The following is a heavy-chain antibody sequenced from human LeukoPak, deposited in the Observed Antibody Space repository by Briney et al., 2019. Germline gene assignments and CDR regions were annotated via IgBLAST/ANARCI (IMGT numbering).Heavy chain of an antibody. J-gene: IGHJ4*02. CDR3: AREQVATISYYFDY. D-gene: IGHD2-15*01. Sequence: SETLSLTCTVSGGSVSSGSYYWSWIRQPPGKGLEWIGYIYYSGDTNYNPSLKSRVTISIDTSKNQFSLKLSSVTAADTAVYYCAREQVATISYYFDYWGQGTLVTVSS. CDR1: GGSVSSGSYY. V-gene: IGHV4-61*01. CDR2: IYYSGDT.